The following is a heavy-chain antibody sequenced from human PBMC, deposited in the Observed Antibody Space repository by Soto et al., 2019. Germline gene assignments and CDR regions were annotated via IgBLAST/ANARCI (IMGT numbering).Heavy chain of an antibody. Sequence: EAQLVETGGGLIQPGGSLRLSCAASGFTVSSNYMSWVRQAPGKGLEWVSVIYSGGSTYYADSVKGRFTISRDNSKNTLYLQMNSLRAEDTAVYYCARDKWFGELAGYYGMDVWGQGTTVTVSS. CDR2: IYSGGST. D-gene: IGHD3-10*01. CDR1: GFTVSSNY. CDR3: ARDKWFGELAGYYGMDV. J-gene: IGHJ6*02. V-gene: IGHV3-53*02.